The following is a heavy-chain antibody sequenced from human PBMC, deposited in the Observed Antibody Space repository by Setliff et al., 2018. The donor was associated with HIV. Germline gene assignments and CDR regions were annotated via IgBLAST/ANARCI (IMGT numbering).Heavy chain of an antibody. CDR1: GFTLSNTY. CDR3: ARVLPYNSALDN. V-gene: IGHV3-66*02. J-gene: IGHJ4*02. CDR2: LYGSGDT. Sequence: GGSLRLSCAASGFTLSNTYMARVRQAPGKRPEWVSTLYGSGDTYHADSVKGRFTLSRDTSKNTMYLQMNSLRHEDTALYYCARVLPYNSALDNWGQGTLVTVSS. D-gene: IGHD6-25*01.